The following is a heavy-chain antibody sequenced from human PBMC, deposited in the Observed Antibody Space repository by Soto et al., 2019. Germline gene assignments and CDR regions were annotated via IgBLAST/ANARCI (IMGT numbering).Heavy chain of an antibody. D-gene: IGHD3-10*01. Sequence: QVQLVESGGGVVQPGRSLRLSCAASGFRFSGYGMHWVRQAPGKGLEWLAAISEDGSTKYDGDSVKGRFTISRDNSKNTQNLQINSLRAKDTAGSYCAKDRECENNNVWPQGSWGQGTQVTVSS. CDR1: GFRFSGYG. V-gene: IGHV3-30*18. J-gene: IGHJ5*02. CDR2: ISEDGSTK. CDR3: AKDRECENNNVWPQGS.